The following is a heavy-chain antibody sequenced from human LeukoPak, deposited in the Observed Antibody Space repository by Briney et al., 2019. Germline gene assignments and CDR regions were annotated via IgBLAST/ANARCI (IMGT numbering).Heavy chain of an antibody. V-gene: IGHV4-39*01. CDR2: IYYSGST. CDR1: GGSISSSSYY. CDR3: ARRSGYSSSSGRGY. J-gene: IGHJ4*02. Sequence: SETLSLTCTVSGGSISSSSYYWGWIRQPPGEGLEWIGSIYYSGSTYYNPSLKSRVTISVDTSKNQFSLQLSSVTAADTAVYYCARRSGYSSSSGRGYWGQGTLVTVSS. D-gene: IGHD6-6*01.